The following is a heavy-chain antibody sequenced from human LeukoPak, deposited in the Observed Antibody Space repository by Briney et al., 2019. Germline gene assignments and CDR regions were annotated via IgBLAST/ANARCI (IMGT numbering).Heavy chain of an antibody. CDR1: GGSISSYY. V-gene: IGHV4-59*01. CDR2: IYYSGST. Sequence: KPSETLSLTCTVSGGSISSYYWSWIRQPPGKGLEWIGYIYYSGSTNYNPSLKSRVTISVDTSKNQFSLKLGSVTAADTAVYYCARVPAATRGAWWFDPWGQGTLVTVSS. CDR3: ARVPAATRGAWWFDP. J-gene: IGHJ5*02. D-gene: IGHD2-2*01.